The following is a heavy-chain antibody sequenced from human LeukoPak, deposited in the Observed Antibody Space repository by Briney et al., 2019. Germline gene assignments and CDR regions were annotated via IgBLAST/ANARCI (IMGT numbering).Heavy chain of an antibody. Sequence: SETLSLTCTVSGGSISSSSYYWGWIRQPPGKGLEWIGSIHYDRSTYYNPPLKSRVTISVDTSKNQFSLKLSSVTAADTAVFYCARAWGKYSDYGFDYWGQGTLVTVSS. CDR1: GGSISSSSYY. CDR3: ARAWGKYSDYGFDY. CDR2: IHYDRST. D-gene: IGHD4-17*01. J-gene: IGHJ4*02. V-gene: IGHV4-39*07.